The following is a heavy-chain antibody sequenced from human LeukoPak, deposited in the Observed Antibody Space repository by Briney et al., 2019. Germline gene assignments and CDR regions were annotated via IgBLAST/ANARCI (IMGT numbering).Heavy chain of an antibody. V-gene: IGHV5-51*01. CDR3: ARHDYTAALDY. CDR2: IYPGDSDT. J-gene: IGHJ4*02. D-gene: IGHD5-18*01. Sequence: GASLKISCKGSGYSFTSYWIGWVRQLPGKGLEWMGIIYPGDSDTRYSPSFQGQVTISAGRSISTAYLQWSSLKASDTAMYYCARHDYTAALDYWGQGTLVTVSS. CDR1: GYSFTSYW.